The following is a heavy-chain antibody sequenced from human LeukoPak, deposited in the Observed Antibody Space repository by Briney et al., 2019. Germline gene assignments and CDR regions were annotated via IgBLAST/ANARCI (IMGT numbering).Heavy chain of an antibody. CDR3: ARSVTISDPIDYFDY. CDR2: IYYSGST. D-gene: IGHD4-17*01. J-gene: IGHJ4*02. V-gene: IGHV4-59*01. Sequence: SETLSLTCTVSGGSISSYYWSWIRQPPGKGLEWIGYIYYSGSTNYNPSLNSRVSISVDTSKNQFSLKLSSVTAADTAVYYCARSVTISDPIDYFDYWGQGTLVTVSS. CDR1: GGSISSYY.